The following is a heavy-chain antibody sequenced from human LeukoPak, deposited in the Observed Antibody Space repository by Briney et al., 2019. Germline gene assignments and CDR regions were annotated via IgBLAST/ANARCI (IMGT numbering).Heavy chain of an antibody. CDR2: IRTQAYGGTT. CDR1: GFTFGDYA. CDR3: TRPPYYDSSGYPYYFDF. D-gene: IGHD3-22*01. Sequence: GGSLRLSCTTSGFTFGDYAMNWFRQAPGKGLEWVGFIRTQAYGGTTEYAASVKGRFTISRDDSKSIAYLQMNSLKTEDTAVYYCTRPPYYDSSGYPYYFDFWGQGTLVTVSS. V-gene: IGHV3-49*03. J-gene: IGHJ4*02.